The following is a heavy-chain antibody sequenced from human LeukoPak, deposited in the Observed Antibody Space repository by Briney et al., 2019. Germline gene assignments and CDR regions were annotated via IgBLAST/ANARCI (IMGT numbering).Heavy chain of an antibody. D-gene: IGHD3-9*01. V-gene: IGHV5-51*01. CDR1: GYSFTSYW. Sequence: GXXXKISCKGSGYSFTSYWIGGVRQMPGKGLEWMGIIYPGDSDTRYSPSFQGQVTISADKSIKTTYLQWRSLKASDTAMYYCARSIRYFDWSYYMDVWGKGTTVTVSS. CDR3: ARSIRYFDWSYYMDV. J-gene: IGHJ6*03. CDR2: IYPGDSDT.